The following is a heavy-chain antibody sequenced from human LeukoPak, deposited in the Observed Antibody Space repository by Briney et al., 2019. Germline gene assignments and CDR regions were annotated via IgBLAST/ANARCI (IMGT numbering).Heavy chain of an antibody. CDR3: ARIVVVPAATWDDAFDI. CDR2: INPSGGST. CDR1: GYTFTSYY. J-gene: IGHJ3*02. V-gene: IGHV1-46*01. D-gene: IGHD2-2*01. Sequence: ASVTVSCKASGYTFTSYYMHWVRQAPGQGLEWMGIINPSGGSTSYAQKFQGRVTMTRDTSTSTVYMELSSLRSEDTAVYYCARIVVVPAATWDDAFDIWGQGTMVTVSS.